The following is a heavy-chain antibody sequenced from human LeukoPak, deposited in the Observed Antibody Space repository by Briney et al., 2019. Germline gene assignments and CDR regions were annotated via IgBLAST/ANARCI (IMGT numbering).Heavy chain of an antibody. D-gene: IGHD2-2*01. J-gene: IGHJ4*02. CDR3: AKDQGQAVVPRRFDY. CDR2: IYLSGGNT. CDR1: GVTFSSYA. Sequence: LPGGSLRLSCAASGVTFSSYAMSWVRQAPGKGLEWVSSIYLSGGNTYSADSVKGRFTISRDNSRNTLYLQMNSLRVEDTAVYYCAKDQGQAVVPRRFDYWGQGTLVTVSS. V-gene: IGHV3-23*01.